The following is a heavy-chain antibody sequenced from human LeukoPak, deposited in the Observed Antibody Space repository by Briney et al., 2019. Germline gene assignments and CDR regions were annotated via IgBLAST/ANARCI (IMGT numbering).Heavy chain of an antibody. J-gene: IGHJ4*02. D-gene: IGHD6-13*01. CDR3: ARKRLVPLYYFDY. Sequence: SETLSLTCAVYGGSFSGYYWRWIRQPPGKGLEWIGEINHSGSTNYNPSLKSRVTISVDTSKNQFSLKLSSVTAADTAVYYCARKRLVPLYYFDYWGQGTLVTVSS. V-gene: IGHV4-34*01. CDR1: GGSFSGYY. CDR2: INHSGST.